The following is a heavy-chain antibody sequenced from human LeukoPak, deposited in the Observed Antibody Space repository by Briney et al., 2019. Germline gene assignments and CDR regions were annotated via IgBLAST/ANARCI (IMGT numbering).Heavy chain of an antibody. CDR3: ARARMGSAYDYFDY. Sequence: ASVKVSCKASGYTLTGYYIHWVRQAPGQGLEWMGWINPNSGGTNFAQKFQGRFTMTRDTSTTTAYMELSSLRSDGTAVYYCARARMGSAYDYFDYWGQGTLVTVSS. CDR2: INPNSGGT. V-gene: IGHV1-2*02. D-gene: IGHD5-12*01. J-gene: IGHJ4*02. CDR1: GYTLTGYY.